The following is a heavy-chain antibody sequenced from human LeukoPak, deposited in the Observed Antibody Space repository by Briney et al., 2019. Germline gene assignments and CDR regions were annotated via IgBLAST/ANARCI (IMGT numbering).Heavy chain of an antibody. Sequence: GSLRLSCAASGFTFSIYWMHWVRQAPGKGLVWVSRISNDGSTTSSADSVKGRFTISRDNAKNTLYLQMNSLRPEDTAVYYCARGGLYSSGLDAFDTWGQGTVVTVSS. V-gene: IGHV3-74*01. CDR3: ARGGLYSSGLDAFDT. J-gene: IGHJ3*02. CDR1: GFTFSIYW. D-gene: IGHD6-19*01. CDR2: ISNDGSTT.